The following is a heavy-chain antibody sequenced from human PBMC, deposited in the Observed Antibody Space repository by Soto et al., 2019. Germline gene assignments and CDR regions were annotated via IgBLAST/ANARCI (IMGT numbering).Heavy chain of an antibody. CDR3: AKEATIFGVGNGMDV. Sequence: RWSLRRSCSASVFKFSNYAMSWLRQAPGKGLEWVSLISATGGGTYYADSVKGRFTISRDNSHNTLYLQVHSLTAEDTAVYYCAKEATIFGVGNGMDVWGQGTTVTVS. V-gene: IGHV3-23*01. CDR1: VFKFSNYA. D-gene: IGHD3-3*01. J-gene: IGHJ6*02. CDR2: ISATGGGT.